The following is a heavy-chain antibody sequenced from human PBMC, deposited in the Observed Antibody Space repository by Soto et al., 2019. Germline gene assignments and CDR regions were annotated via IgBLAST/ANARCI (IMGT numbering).Heavy chain of an antibody. CDR3: ARGGTIRQTTFGLVIVGRFDP. CDR2: INPKSGDT. CDR1: GYSLTGYY. V-gene: IGHV1-2*04. J-gene: IGHJ5*02. Sequence: QVQLVQSGAEVKKPGASVRVSCTTSGYSLTGYYLHWVRQAPGQGLEWMGRINPKSGDTDYAQKFQGWVTMTTDTSINTAYSDLTRLTSNDTAIYYCARGGTIRQTTFGLVIVGRFDPWGQGTLVTVSS. D-gene: IGHD3-3*01.